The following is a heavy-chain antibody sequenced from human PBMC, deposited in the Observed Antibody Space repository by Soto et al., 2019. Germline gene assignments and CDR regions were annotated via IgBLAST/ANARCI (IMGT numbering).Heavy chain of an antibody. CDR3: ARWAFYYYYYYMDV. CDR1: GFTFSSYW. CDR2: IKQDGSEK. Sequence: GGSLRLSCAASGFTFSSYWMSWVRQAPGKGLEWVANIKQDGSEKYYVDSVKGRFTISRDNAKNSLYLQMNSLRAEDTAVYYCARWAFYYYYYYMDVWGKGTTVTVSS. J-gene: IGHJ6*03. V-gene: IGHV3-7*01.